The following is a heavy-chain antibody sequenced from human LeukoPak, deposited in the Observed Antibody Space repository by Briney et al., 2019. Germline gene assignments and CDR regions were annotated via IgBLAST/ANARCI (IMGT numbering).Heavy chain of an antibody. CDR3: ARAKPDYYDSSGFDY. Sequence: GASVKVSCKASGYTFTSYGISWVRQAPGQGLEWMGWISAYNGNTNYAQKLQGRVTMTTDTSTSTAYMELRSLRSDDTAVYYCARAKPDYYDSSGFDYWGQGTLVAVSS. J-gene: IGHJ4*02. CDR1: GYTFTSYG. D-gene: IGHD3-22*01. CDR2: ISAYNGNT. V-gene: IGHV1-18*01.